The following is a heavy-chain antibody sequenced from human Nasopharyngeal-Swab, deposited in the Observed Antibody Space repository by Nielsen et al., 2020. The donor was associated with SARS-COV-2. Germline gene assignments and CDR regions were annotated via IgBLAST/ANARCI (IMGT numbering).Heavy chain of an antibody. V-gene: IGHV1-8*01. J-gene: IGHJ6*03. CDR2: MNPNSGNT. CDR3: ARGPYYYDSSGYRAYYYYMDV. D-gene: IGHD3-22*01. Sequence: WVRQAPGQGLEWMGWMNPNSGNTGYVQKFQGRVTMTRNTSISTAYMELSSLRSEDTAVYYCARGPYYYDSSGYRAYYYYMDVWGKGTTVTVSS.